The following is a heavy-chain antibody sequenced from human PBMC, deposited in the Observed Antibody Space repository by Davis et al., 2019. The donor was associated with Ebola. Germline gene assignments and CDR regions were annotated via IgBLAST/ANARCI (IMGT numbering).Heavy chain of an antibody. D-gene: IGHD6-13*01. CDR2: IYPGDSDT. CDR3: ASFGSSSWFGFDY. V-gene: IGHV5-51*01. CDR1: GYSFTSYW. Sequence: GGSLRLSCKGSGYSFTSYWIGWVRQMPGKGLEWMGIIYPGDSDTRYSPSFQGQVTISADKSITTAYLQWGSLKASDTAMYYCASFGSSSWFGFDYWGQGTLVTVSS. J-gene: IGHJ4*02.